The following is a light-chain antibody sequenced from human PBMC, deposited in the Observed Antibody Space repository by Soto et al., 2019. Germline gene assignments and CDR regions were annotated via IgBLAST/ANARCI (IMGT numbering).Light chain of an antibody. Sequence: QSALTQPASVYGSPGQSITISGTGTSSDVGGYNYVSWYQQHPGKAPKLMIYEVSNRPSGVSNRFSGYKSGNTASLTISGLQAEDEADYSCSAYTSSSTLVVFGGGTKLTVL. CDR2: EVS. CDR3: SAYTSSSTLVV. J-gene: IGLJ2*01. V-gene: IGLV2-14*01. CDR1: SSDVGGYNY.